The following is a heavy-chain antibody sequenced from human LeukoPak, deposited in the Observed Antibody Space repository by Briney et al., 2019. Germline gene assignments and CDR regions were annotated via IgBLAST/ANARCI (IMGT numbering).Heavy chain of an antibody. D-gene: IGHD3-22*01. J-gene: IGHJ4*02. V-gene: IGHV4-31*03. CDR2: IYYSGST. Sequence: SETLSLTCTVSGGSISSGGYYWSWIRQHPGKGLEWIGYIYYSGSTYYNPSLKSRVTISVDTSKNQFSLKLSSVIAADTAVYFCARVRRATYYYDSSGYYDAGYWGQGTLVTVSS. CDR3: ARVRRATYYYDSSGYYDAGY. CDR1: GGSISSGGYY.